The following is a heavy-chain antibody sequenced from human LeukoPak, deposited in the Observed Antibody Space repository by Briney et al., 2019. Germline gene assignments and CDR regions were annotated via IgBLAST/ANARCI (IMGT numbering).Heavy chain of an antibody. CDR1: GFTFTSYA. J-gene: IGHJ6*02. Sequence: GGSLRLSCAASGFTFTSYAMSWVRQAPGKGLEWVSGTGTGGLRTFYADSVKGRFTISRDNSKNTLYLQMNSLRAVDTAVYYCAKDGWYGDYEVPLYYYYGMDVWGQGTTVTVSS. D-gene: IGHD4-17*01. CDR3: AKDGWYGDYEVPLYYYYGMDV. V-gene: IGHV3-23*01. CDR2: TGTGGLRT.